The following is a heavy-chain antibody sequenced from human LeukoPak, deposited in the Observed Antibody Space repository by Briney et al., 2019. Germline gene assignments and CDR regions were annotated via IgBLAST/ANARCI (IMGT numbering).Heavy chain of an antibody. CDR1: GFTVSSNY. CDR3: AKDDYGDYHYYYYMDV. CDR2: ISGSGGST. V-gene: IGHV3-23*01. D-gene: IGHD4-17*01. Sequence: GGSLRLSCAASGFTVSSNYMSWVRQAPGKGLEWVSAISGSGGSTYYADSVKGRFTISRDNSKNTLYLQMSSLRAEDTAVYYCAKDDYGDYHYYYYMDVWGKGTTVTVSS. J-gene: IGHJ6*03.